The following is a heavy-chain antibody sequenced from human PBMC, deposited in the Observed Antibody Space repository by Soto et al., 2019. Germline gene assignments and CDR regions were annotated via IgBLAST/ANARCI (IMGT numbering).Heavy chain of an antibody. CDR2: IYHSGST. D-gene: IGHD6-19*01. CDR1: GGSISSNW. Sequence: QVHLQESGPGLIKPSGTLSLTCAVSGGSISSNWWSWVRQPPGKGLEWIGEIYHSGSTNYNPSLMNRVTMSMYKSQNHLSLNLNSVTAADTAVYYCARHIAVSGTRGFDFWGRGTLVTVSS. CDR3: ARHIAVSGTRGFDF. J-gene: IGHJ4*02. V-gene: IGHV4-4*02.